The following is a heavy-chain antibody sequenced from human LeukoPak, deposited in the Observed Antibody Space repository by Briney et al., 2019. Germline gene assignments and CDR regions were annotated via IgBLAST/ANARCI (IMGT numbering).Heavy chain of an antibody. D-gene: IGHD3-3*01. CDR2: IDHSGTT. CDR3: ARARKTFGVVVSPSNYFDQ. J-gene: IGHJ4*02. CDR1: GGSFTGFY. Sequence: SETLSLTCAVYGGSFTGFYWNWVRQTPEKGLEWIGEIDHSGTTNYNPSLKSRLTIPVDTPKTQFSLHLTSVTAADTAVYYCARARKTFGVVVSPSNYFDQWGQGTLVAVSS. V-gene: IGHV4-34*01.